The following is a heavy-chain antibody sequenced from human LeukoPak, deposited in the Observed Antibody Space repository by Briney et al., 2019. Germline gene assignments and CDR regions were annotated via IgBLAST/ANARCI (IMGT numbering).Heavy chain of an antibody. CDR1: GDSTNSNNYY. J-gene: IGHJ6*03. D-gene: IGHD5-12*01. Sequence: SETLSLTCIVSGDSTNSNNYYWGWIRQPAGKGLEWIGRIYTSGSTNYNPSLKSRVTISVDTSKNQFSLKLSSVTAADTAVYYCARGGYSGLLGGYYYYYMDVWGKGTTVTISS. CDR2: IYTSGST. V-gene: IGHV4-61*02. CDR3: ARGGYSGLLGGYYYYYMDV.